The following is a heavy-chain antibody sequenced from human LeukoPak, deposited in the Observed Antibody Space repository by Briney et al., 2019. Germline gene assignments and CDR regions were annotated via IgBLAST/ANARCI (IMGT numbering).Heavy chain of an antibody. J-gene: IGHJ4*02. V-gene: IGHV4-4*07. CDR2: IYTSGST. CDR3: ARESVAAAEGDNFDY. D-gene: IGHD6-13*01. Sequence: PSETLSLTCTVSGGSISSYYWSWIRQPAGKGLEWIGRIYTSGSTNYNPSLKSRVTMSVDTSKNQFSLKLSSVTAADTAVYYCARESVAAAEGDNFDYWGQGTLVTVSS. CDR1: GGSISSYY.